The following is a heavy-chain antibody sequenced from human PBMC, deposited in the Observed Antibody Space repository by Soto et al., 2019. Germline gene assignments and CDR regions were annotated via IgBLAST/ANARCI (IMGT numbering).Heavy chain of an antibody. Sequence: EVQLLESGGRLVQPGGSLRLSCAASGFTFSTFAMTWVRQAPGKGLEWVSGIDDSGVGTYYADSVKGRLTISRDNSKTRLYLQMDSLRGEDTAVYYCVKGQSGTWSQTGGMDVWGQGTTVTVSS. CDR1: GFTFSTFA. J-gene: IGHJ6*02. V-gene: IGHV3-23*01. D-gene: IGHD3-3*01. CDR3: VKGQSGTWSQTGGMDV. CDR2: IDDSGVGT.